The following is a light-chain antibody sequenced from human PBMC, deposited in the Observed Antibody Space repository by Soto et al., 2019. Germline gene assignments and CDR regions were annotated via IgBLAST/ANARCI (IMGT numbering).Light chain of an antibody. Sequence: EIVVTPSPGTLSLSRGERATLSCRASQSVSTRSLAWYQQNPGQAPRLLISGASSSAADIPDRFSGSGSGTDFTLTINRLEPEDFAVYYCQQYDSSPRTFGQGTKVDIK. CDR1: QSVSTRS. CDR3: QQYDSSPRT. V-gene: IGKV3-20*01. CDR2: GAS. J-gene: IGKJ1*01.